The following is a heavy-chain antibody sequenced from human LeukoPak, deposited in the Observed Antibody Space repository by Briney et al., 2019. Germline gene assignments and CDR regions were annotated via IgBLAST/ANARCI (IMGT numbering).Heavy chain of an antibody. Sequence: GGSLRLSCAASSFTVITNDMTWVRQPPGKGLEWVSALYSDGNTKYADSVQGRFTISRDNSKTTLYLEMNSLSPDDTAVYYCARGVEPLAANTLAYWGQGTLVTVSS. J-gene: IGHJ4*02. D-gene: IGHD1-14*01. V-gene: IGHV3-53*01. CDR2: LYSDGNT. CDR3: ARGVEPLAANTLAY. CDR1: SFTVITND.